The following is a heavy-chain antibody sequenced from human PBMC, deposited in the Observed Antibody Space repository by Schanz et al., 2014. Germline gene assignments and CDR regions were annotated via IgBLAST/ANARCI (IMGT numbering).Heavy chain of an antibody. CDR3: ARGNTIFGVVILGWLDP. CDR2: INPNSGGT. CDR1: GYTFTGYY. V-gene: IGHV1-2*02. J-gene: IGHJ5*02. Sequence: QVQLVQSGSELKKPGASVKVSCKASGYTFTGYYMHWVRQAPGQGLEWMGWINPNSGGTNYAQKFQGRVTITADKSTSTVYMELSSLRSEDTAIYYCARGNTIFGVVILGWLDPWGQGTLVTVSS. D-gene: IGHD3-3*01.